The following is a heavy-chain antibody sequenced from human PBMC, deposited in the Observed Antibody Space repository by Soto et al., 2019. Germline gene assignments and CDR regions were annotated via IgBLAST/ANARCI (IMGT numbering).Heavy chain of an antibody. D-gene: IGHD4-17*01. V-gene: IGHV4-31*11. CDR2: IYYSGST. CDR1: GGSISSGGYR. Sequence: PSETLSLTCAVSGGSISSGGYRWSWIRQQPGKGLEWIGYIYYSGSTYYNPSLKSRVTISVDTSKNQFSLKLSSVTAADTAVYFCARRQSQGDYGDNWFDPWGQGTLVTVSS. CDR3: ARRQSQGDYGDNWFDP. J-gene: IGHJ5*02.